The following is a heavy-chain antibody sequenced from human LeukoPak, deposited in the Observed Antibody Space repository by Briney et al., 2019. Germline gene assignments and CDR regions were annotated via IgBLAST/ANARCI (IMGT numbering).Heavy chain of an antibody. D-gene: IGHD4-17*01. CDR1: GGSISSGGYY. CDR2: IYYSGST. V-gene: IGHV4-31*03. J-gene: IGHJ2*01. CDR3: ARDWGDYKMRYFDL. Sequence: SETLSLTCTVSGGSISSGGYYWSWIRQHPGKGLEWIGYIYYSGSTYYNPSLKSRVTISVDTSKNQFSLKLSSVTAADTAVYYCARDWGDYKMRYFDLWGRGTLVTVSS.